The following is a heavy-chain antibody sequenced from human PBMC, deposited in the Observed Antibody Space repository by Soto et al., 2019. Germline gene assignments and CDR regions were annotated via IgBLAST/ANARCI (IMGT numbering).Heavy chain of an antibody. D-gene: IGHD3-10*01. J-gene: IGHJ4*02. CDR2: IYYSGST. CDR3: ATRYYGSGSYAFDY. CDR1: GVSIISSSYY. V-gene: IGHV4-39*01. Sequence: SETLSLTCTVSGVSIISSSYYLGWIRQPPGKGLEWIGSIYYSGSTYYNPSLKSRVTISVDTSKNQFSLKLSSVTAADTAVYYCATRYYGSGSYAFDYWGQGTLVTVSS.